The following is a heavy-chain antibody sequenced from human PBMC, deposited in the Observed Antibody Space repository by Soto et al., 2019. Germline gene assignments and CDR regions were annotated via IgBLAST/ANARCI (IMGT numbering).Heavy chain of an antibody. CDR1: GFAVSSNY. V-gene: IGHV3-53*01. J-gene: IGHJ5*02. Sequence: GSLRLSCAASGFAVSSNYMSWVRQAPGKGLEWVSVIYSGGSTYYADSVKGRITISRDNSKNTLYLQMNSLSAEDTAVYYCARVLGYCSSTSCRAAWFDPWGQGTLVTVSS. CDR3: ARVLGYCSSTSCRAAWFDP. D-gene: IGHD2-2*01. CDR2: IYSGGST.